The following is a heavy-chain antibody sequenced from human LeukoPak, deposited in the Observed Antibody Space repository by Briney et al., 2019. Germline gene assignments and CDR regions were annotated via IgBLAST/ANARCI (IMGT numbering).Heavy chain of an antibody. Sequence: GGSLRLSCAASGFTFSSYSMNWVRQAPGKGLEGVANIKQDGSEKYYVDSVKGRFTISRDNAKNSLYLQMNSLRVEDTAVYYCARSFGNYYYGIDVWGQGTTVTVSS. D-gene: IGHD3-10*01. CDR3: ARSFGNYYYGIDV. CDR2: IKQDGSEK. J-gene: IGHJ6*02. V-gene: IGHV3-7*01. CDR1: GFTFSSYS.